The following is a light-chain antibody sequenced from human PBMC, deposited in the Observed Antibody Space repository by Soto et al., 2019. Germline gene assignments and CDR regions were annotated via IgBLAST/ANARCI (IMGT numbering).Light chain of an antibody. CDR2: DAS. CDR1: QSVSSY. J-gene: IGKJ3*01. V-gene: IGKV3-11*01. Sequence: EIVLTQSPATLSLSPGERATLSCRASQSVSSYLAWYQQKPGQAPRLLLYDASNRATGIPARFSGSGSGTDLTLTISSLEPEDFAVYYCQQRSNWPPLTFGPGTKVDIK. CDR3: QQRSNWPPLT.